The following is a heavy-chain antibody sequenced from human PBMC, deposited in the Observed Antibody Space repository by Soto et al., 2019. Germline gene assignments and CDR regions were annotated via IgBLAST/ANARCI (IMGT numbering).Heavy chain of an antibody. V-gene: IGHV3-48*03. CDR3: ARGVSGQQLVRGNWFDP. D-gene: IGHD6-13*01. Sequence: EVQLVESGGGLVQPGGSLRLSCAASGFTFSSYEMNWVRQAPGQGLEWVSYISSSGSTIYYADSVKGRFTISRDNAKNSLYLQMNSLRAEDTAVYYCARGVSGQQLVRGNWFDPWGQGTLVTVSS. CDR1: GFTFSSYE. CDR2: ISSSGSTI. J-gene: IGHJ5*02.